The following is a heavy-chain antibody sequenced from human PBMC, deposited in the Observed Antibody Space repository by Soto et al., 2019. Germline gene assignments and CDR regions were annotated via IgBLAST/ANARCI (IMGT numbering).Heavy chain of an antibody. CDR2: IYSDGST. J-gene: IGHJ4*02. V-gene: IGHV3-53*02. CDR1: GFTVSSTY. Sequence: EVHLVETGGGLIQPGGSLRLSCAASGFTVSSTYVTWVRQAPGKGLEWVSIIYSDGSTYYAESVKGRFTISRDNSKNTVYLQMNSLRAEDTAVYYCARDARSNMGRPWYYFDYWGQGTLVTVSS. CDR3: ARDARSNMGRPWYYFDY. D-gene: IGHD1-1*01.